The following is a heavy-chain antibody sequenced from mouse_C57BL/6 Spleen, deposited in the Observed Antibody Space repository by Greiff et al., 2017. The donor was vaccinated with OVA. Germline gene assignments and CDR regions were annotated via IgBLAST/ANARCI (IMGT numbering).Heavy chain of an antibody. CDR3: ARRGTQLTGLDD. D-gene: IGHD4-1*01. J-gene: IGHJ2*01. V-gene: IGHV1-55*01. CDR2: IYPGSGST. CDR1: GYTFTSYW. Sequence: QVQLQQPGAELVKPGASVKMSCKASGYTFTSYWITWVKQRPGQGLEWIGAIYPGSGSTNYNEKFKSKATLTVDTSSITAYMQLSSLTSEDSAVYYCARRGTQLTGLDDWGQGTTLTVSS.